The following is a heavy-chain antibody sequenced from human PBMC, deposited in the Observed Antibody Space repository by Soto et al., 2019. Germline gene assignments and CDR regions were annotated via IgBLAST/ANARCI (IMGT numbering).Heavy chain of an antibody. CDR3: ARDALGYCRSASCYIYYSMDV. D-gene: IGHD2-2*02. V-gene: IGHV3-33*01. J-gene: IGHJ6*02. CDR1: GFIFNHYG. CDR2: IYNDGSSI. Sequence: GGSLRLSCATSGFIFNHYGMHWVRQAPGKGLEWVAVIYNDGSSIIYADSVKGRFTISRDNSKSTLYLQMNSLRAEDTAIYYCARDALGYCRSASCYIYYSMDVWGQGITVTVSS.